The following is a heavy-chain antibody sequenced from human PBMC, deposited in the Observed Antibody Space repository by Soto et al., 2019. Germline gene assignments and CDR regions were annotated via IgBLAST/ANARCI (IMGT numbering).Heavy chain of an antibody. V-gene: IGHV4-31*03. CDR3: ARTQYDFWSGSPSTGGDY. J-gene: IGHJ4*02. CDR1: GGSISSGGYY. CDR2: IYYSGST. D-gene: IGHD3-3*01. Sequence: QVQLQESGPGLVKPSQTLSLTCTVSGGSISSGGYYWSWIRQHPGKGLEWIGYIYYSGSTYYNPSLKSRVTISVDTSKNQFSLKLSSVTAADTAVYYCARTQYDFWSGSPSTGGDYWGQGTLVTVSS.